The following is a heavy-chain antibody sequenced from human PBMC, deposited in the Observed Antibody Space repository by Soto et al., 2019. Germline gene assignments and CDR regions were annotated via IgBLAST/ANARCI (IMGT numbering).Heavy chain of an antibody. Sequence: ASVKVSCKVSGYTLTELSMHWVRQAPGKGLEWMGGFDPEDGETIYAQKFQGRVTMTEDTSTDTAYMELSSLRSEDTAVYYCATARVAPTIYYYYYYGMDVWGQGTTVTVSS. CDR1: GYTLTELS. J-gene: IGHJ6*02. CDR2: FDPEDGET. V-gene: IGHV1-24*01. CDR3: ATARVAPTIYYYYYYGMDV. D-gene: IGHD2-15*01.